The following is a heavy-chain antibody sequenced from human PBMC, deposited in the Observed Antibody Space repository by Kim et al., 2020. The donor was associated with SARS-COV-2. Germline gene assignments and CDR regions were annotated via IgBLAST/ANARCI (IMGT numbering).Heavy chain of an antibody. CDR3: ARLVGAGNEGYCSSTSCIVNP. D-gene: IGHD2-2*01. CDR1: GYSFTSYW. CDR2: IYPGDSDT. J-gene: IGHJ5*02. Sequence: GESLKISCKGSGYSFTSYWIGWVRQMPGKGLEWMGIIYPGDSDTRYSPSFQGQVTISADKSISTAYLQWSSLKASDTAMYYCARLVGAGNEGYCSSTSCIVNPWGQGTLVTVSS. V-gene: IGHV5-51*01.